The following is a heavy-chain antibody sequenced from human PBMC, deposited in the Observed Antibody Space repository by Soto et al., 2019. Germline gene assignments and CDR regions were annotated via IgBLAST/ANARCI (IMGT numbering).Heavy chain of an antibody. CDR1: GFTFSSYW. Sequence: GSLRLSCAASGFTFSSYWMSWVRQAPGKGLEWVANIKQDGSEKYYVDSVKGRLTISRDNSKNTLYLQMNSLRAEDTAVYYCARDRGYYDYIWYAFDIWGQRTTVTVSS. CDR3: ARDRGYYDYIWYAFDI. J-gene: IGHJ3*02. V-gene: IGHV3-7*01. D-gene: IGHD3-16*01. CDR2: IKQDGSEK.